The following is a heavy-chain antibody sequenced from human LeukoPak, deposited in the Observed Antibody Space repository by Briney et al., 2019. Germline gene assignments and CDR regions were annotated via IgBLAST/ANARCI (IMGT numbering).Heavy chain of an antibody. D-gene: IGHD3-22*01. Sequence: QPGGSLRLSCAASGFTVSSNYMSWVRQAPGKGLEWVSVIYSGGSTYYADSVKGRFTISRDNSKNTLCLQMNSLRAEDTAVYYCARELDSSGYSFDYWGQGTLVTVSS. J-gene: IGHJ4*02. V-gene: IGHV3-53*01. CDR2: IYSGGST. CDR1: GFTVSSNY. CDR3: ARELDSSGYSFDY.